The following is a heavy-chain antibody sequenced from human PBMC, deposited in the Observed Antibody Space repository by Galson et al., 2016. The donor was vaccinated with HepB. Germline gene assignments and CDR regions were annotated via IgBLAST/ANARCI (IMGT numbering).Heavy chain of an antibody. J-gene: IGHJ3*02. CDR3: TRSYGQRLANDAFDI. Sequence: SLRLSCAASGFSFTTYSMNWVRQAPGKGLEWVSYISDSSSHIYYAGSVKGRFTISRDSAKNSLYLQMNSLRDEDTAVYYCTRSYGQRLANDAFDIWRQGTLVSVSS. V-gene: IGHV3-48*02. CDR2: ISDSSSHI. D-gene: IGHD6-19*01. CDR1: GFSFTTYS.